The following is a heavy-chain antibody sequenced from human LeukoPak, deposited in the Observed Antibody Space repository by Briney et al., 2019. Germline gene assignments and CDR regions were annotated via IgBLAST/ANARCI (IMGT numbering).Heavy chain of an antibody. CDR2: ISWNSDNI. J-gene: IGHJ4*02. CDR3: VKDGGSYGSGSNSFSH. Sequence: GRSLRLSCAASGFTFDDSAMHWVRQNPENGLEWVSGISWNSDNIAYVDSVKGRFTISRDNRKNSLYLQMDSLRPEDTALYYCVKDGGSYGSGSNSFSHWGQGTLVIVS. D-gene: IGHD3-10*01. V-gene: IGHV3-9*01. CDR1: GFTFDDSA.